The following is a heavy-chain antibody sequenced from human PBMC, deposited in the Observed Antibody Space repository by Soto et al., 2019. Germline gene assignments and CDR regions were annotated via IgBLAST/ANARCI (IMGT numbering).Heavy chain of an antibody. CDR2: ISGSGGST. D-gene: IGHD2-2*02. V-gene: IGHV3-23*01. CDR1: GFTFSSYA. CDR3: AKAHCSSTSCYNRALQGSDY. J-gene: IGHJ4*02. Sequence: GGSLRLSCAASGFTFSSYAMSWVRQAPGKGLEWVSAISGSGGSTYYADSVKGRFTISRDNSKNTLYLQMNSLRAEDTAVYYCAKAHCSSTSCYNRALQGSDYWGQGTLVTVSS.